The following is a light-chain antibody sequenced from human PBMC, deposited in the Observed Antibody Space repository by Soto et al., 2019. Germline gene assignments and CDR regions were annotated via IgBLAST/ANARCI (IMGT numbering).Light chain of an antibody. CDR3: QSYDSSLSGWV. J-gene: IGLJ3*02. V-gene: IGLV2-14*01. Sequence: QSALTQPASVSASPGQSITISCTGTSSDVGGYNFVSWYQQHPGKAPKLMIYEVRNRPSGVSNRFSGSKSGNTASLTISGLQAEDEADYYCQSYDSSLSGWVFGGGTKLTVL. CDR1: SSDVGGYNF. CDR2: EVR.